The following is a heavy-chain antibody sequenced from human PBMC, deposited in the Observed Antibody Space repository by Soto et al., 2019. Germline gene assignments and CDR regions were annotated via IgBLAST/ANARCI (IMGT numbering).Heavy chain of an antibody. D-gene: IGHD6-19*01. CDR1: GGTFSNYA. CDR2: IIPFSGTA. CDR3: ASDYAVADTYYFGMDV. J-gene: IGHJ6*02. V-gene: IGHV1-69*01. Sequence: QVQLVQSGAEVKKPGSSVKISCKASGGTFSNYAISWVRQAPGQGLDWMGGIIPFSGTANYLQKFQGRVTCTADESTSTAYMELSSLRSEDTAIYYCASDYAVADTYYFGMDVWGQGTTVTVSS.